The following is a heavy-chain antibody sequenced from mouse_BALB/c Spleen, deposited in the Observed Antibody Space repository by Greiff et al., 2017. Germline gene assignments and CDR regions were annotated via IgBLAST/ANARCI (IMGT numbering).Heavy chain of an antibody. CDR3: ATPYYYGSSWYFDV. CDR1: GFSLTSYG. V-gene: IGHV2-2*02. D-gene: IGHD1-1*01. J-gene: IGHJ1*01. CDR2: IWSGGST. Sequence: VMLVESGPGLVQPSQSLSITCTVSGFSLTSYGVHWVRQSPGKGLEWLGVIWSGGSTDYNAAFISRLSISKDNSKSQVFFKMNSLQANDTAIYYCATPYYYGSSWYFDVWGAGTTVTVSS.